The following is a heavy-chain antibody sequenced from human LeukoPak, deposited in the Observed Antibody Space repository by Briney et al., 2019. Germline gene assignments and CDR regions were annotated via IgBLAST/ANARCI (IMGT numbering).Heavy chain of an antibody. CDR3: ARVSSSWYGGPFDY. V-gene: IGHV4-39*01. CDR2: IFYSGST. CDR1: DGSISSSIYY. J-gene: IGHJ4*02. Sequence: PSETLSLTCTVSDGSISSSIYYWGLVRQPPGKGLEWIGSIFYSGSTYYNPSLKSRVTISVDTSKNQFSLNLNSVTAVDTAVYFCARVSSSWYGGPFDYWGQGTLVTVSS. D-gene: IGHD6-13*01.